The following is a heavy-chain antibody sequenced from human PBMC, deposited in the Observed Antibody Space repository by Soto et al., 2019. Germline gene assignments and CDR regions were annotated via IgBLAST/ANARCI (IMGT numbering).Heavy chain of an antibody. CDR3: ARRREDGYNNAFDV. J-gene: IGHJ3*01. V-gene: IGHV2-70*01. Sequence: SGPTLVNPTQTLTLTCTFSGFSLSTSGMCVSWIRQPPGKALERLALIDWDDDKYYSTSLKTRLTISKDTSKNQLDLTMTNQDPVDTATYYCARRREDGYNNAFDVWGQGTMVTVSS. CDR1: GFSLSTSGMC. D-gene: IGHD5-12*01. CDR2: IDWDDDK.